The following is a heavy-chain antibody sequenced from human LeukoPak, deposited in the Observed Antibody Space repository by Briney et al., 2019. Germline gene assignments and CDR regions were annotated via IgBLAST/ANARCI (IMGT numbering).Heavy chain of an antibody. CDR2: ISSSSSYI. J-gene: IGHJ4*02. CDR1: GFTFSSYG. D-gene: IGHD1-26*01. CDR3: AREKEDMVGATGVYFDY. V-gene: IGHV3-21*01. Sequence: PGGSLRLSCAASGFTFSSYGMHWVRQAPGKGLEWVSSISSSSSYIYYADSVKGRFTISRDNAKNSLYLQMNSLRAEDTAVYYCAREKEDMVGATGVYFDYWGQGTLVTVSS.